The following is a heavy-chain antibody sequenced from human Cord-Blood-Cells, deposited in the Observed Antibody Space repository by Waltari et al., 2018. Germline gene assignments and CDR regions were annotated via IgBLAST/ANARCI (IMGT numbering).Heavy chain of an antibody. CDR2: INHSGST. J-gene: IGHJ3*02. Sequence: QVQLQQWGAGLLKPSETLSLTCAVYGGSFSGYYWSWIRQPPGKGLEWIGDINHSGSTNYNPSLKSRVTISVDTSKNQFSLKLSSVTAADTAVYYCARGRNVNPNWNYETLNVAFDIWGQGTMVTVSS. V-gene: IGHV4-34*01. D-gene: IGHD1-7*01. CDR1: GGSFSGYY. CDR3: ARGRNVNPNWNYETLNVAFDI.